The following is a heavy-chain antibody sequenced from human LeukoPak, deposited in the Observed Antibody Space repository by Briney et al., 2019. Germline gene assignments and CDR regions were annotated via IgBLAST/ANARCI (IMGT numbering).Heavy chain of an antibody. CDR2: IIPIFGTA. Sequence: GASVKVSCKASGGTFSSYAISWVRQAPGQGLEWMGGIIPIFGTANYAQKFQGRVTITADKSTSTAYMELTSLRSDDTAVYFCAREFRVVMTAFLDYWGQGTLVIVSS. D-gene: IGHD2-21*02. V-gene: IGHV1-69*06. CDR3: AREFRVVMTAFLDY. J-gene: IGHJ4*02. CDR1: GGTFSSYA.